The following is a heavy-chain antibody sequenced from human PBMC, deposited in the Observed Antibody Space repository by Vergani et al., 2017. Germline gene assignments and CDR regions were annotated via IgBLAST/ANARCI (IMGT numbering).Heavy chain of an antibody. V-gene: IGHV3-66*02. D-gene: IGHD1-1*01. Sequence: EVQLLESGGGLVQPGGSLRLSCAASGFTVSSNYMSWVRQAPGKGLEWVSVIYSGGSTYYADSVKGRFTISRDNSKNTLYLQMNSLRAEDTAVYYCARAISGNWYYYYDYMDVWGKGTTVTVSS. CDR1: GFTVSSNY. CDR3: ARAISGNWYYYYDYMDV. J-gene: IGHJ6*03. CDR2: IYSGGST.